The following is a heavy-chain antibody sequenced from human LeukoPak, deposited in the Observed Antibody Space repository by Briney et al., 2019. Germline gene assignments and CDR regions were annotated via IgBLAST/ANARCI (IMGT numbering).Heavy chain of an antibody. CDR1: GGSFSGYY. Sequence: PSETLSLTCGVYGGSFSGYYWSWIRQPPGKGLEWIGEINHSGSTNYNPSLKSRVTISVDTSKNQFSLKLSSVTAADAAVYYCARGLNAMVRGQAFDIWGQGTMVTVSS. CDR3: ARGLNAMVRGQAFDI. J-gene: IGHJ3*02. D-gene: IGHD3-10*01. V-gene: IGHV4-34*01. CDR2: INHSGST.